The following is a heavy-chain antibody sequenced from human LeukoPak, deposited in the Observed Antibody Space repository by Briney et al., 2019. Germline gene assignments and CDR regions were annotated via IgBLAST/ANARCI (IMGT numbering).Heavy chain of an antibody. CDR3: ARGQRLQLHTWNY. Sequence: SETLSLTCAVYGGSFSGYYWSWIRQPPGKGLEWIGEINHSGSTNYNPSLKSRVTISVDTSKNQFSLKLSSVTAADTAVYYCARGQRLQLHTWNYWGQGTLVTVSS. V-gene: IGHV4-34*01. CDR1: GGSFSGYY. D-gene: IGHD1-1*01. CDR2: INHSGST. J-gene: IGHJ4*02.